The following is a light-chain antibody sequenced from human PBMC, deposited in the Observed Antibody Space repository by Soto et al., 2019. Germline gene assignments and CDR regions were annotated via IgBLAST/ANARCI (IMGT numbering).Light chain of an antibody. J-gene: IGKJ2*01. CDR3: QQYNQWPLYT. Sequence: DIEMTQSPSTLSLSPEEGGTLTCLAIQTASGQLAWYQQKPGQAPSLLIYGASTRATGIPARFSGGGSGTDFTLTISSLQSEDFAIYYCQQYNQWPLYTFGQGTKLEI. V-gene: IGKV3-15*01. CDR2: GAS. CDR1: QTASGQ.